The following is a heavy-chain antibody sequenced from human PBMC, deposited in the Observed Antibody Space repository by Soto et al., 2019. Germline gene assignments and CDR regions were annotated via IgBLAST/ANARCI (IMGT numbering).Heavy chain of an antibody. CDR1: GFTFINTW. J-gene: IGHJ3*01. V-gene: IGHV3-15*01. Sequence: GGSLRLSCAASGFTFINTWMSWVRQTPGKGLEWVGRIKSKTDGGTTDYAAPVKGRFTISRDDPKNTLYLQMNSLNTEDTAIYYCTTWGYCSGGSCHDAFDVWGQGTMVTVSS. CDR3: TTWGYCSGGSCHDAFDV. CDR2: IKSKTDGGTT. D-gene: IGHD2-15*01.